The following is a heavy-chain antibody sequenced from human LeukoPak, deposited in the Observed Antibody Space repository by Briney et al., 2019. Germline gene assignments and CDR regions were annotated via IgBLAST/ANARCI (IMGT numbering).Heavy chain of an antibody. CDR3: ARGPYSSGWLGY. V-gene: IGHV3-64*02. CDR1: GFTFSSYA. CDR2: ISSNGGST. Sequence: PGGSLRLSCAASGFTFSSYAMHWVRQAPGKGLEYVSAISSNGGSTYYADSVKGRFTISRDNSKNTLSLQMGSLRAEDMAAYYCARGPYSSGWLGYWGQGTLVTVSS. D-gene: IGHD6-19*01. J-gene: IGHJ4*02.